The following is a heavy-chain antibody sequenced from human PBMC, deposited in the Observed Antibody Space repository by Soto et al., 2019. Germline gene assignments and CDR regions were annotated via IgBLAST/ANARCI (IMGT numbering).Heavy chain of an antibody. Sequence: SETLSLTSTVAGGSIGGGGYCWSWIRQHPGKGLEWIGYIYYSGSTYYNPSLKSRVTISVDTSKNQFSLKLSSVTAADTAVYYCAPLRATGGWFDPWGQGTLVTVSS. J-gene: IGHJ5*02. CDR3: APLRATGGWFDP. D-gene: IGHD3-9*01. V-gene: IGHV4-31*03. CDR1: GGSIGGGGYC. CDR2: IYYSGST.